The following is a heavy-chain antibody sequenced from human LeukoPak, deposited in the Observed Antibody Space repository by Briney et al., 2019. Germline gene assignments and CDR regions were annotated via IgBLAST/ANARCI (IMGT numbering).Heavy chain of an antibody. Sequence: ASVKVSCKASGYTFTGYYVHWVRQAPGQGLEWMGWINPRNGGTNYAQKFRGRVTMTRDTSVSTAYMELSMLGSDDTAVYYCARTGTTGGYYYGLDVWGQGATVTVSS. CDR3: ARTGTTGGYYYGLDV. CDR2: INPRNGGT. CDR1: GYTFTGYY. D-gene: IGHD4-17*01. J-gene: IGHJ6*02. V-gene: IGHV1-2*02.